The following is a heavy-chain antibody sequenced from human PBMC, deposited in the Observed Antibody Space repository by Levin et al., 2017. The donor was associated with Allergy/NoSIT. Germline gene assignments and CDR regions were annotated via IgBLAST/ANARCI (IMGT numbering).Heavy chain of an antibody. D-gene: IGHD7-27*01. V-gene: IGHV3-23*01. CDR3: AKSLNWDYFYHGMDV. J-gene: IGHJ6*02. CDR2: ISGRGGST. CDR1: GFDFRSNT. Sequence: SCAASGFDFRSNTMTWVRQAPGKGLEWVSAISGRGGSTHYADSVKGPFTISRDNSKNTLYLQMNSLRAEDTAVYYCAKSLNWDYFYHGMDVWGQGTTVTVSS.